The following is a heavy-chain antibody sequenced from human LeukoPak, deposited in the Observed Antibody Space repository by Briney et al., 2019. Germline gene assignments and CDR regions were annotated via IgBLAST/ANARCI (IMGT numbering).Heavy chain of an antibody. CDR2: FDPEDGET. V-gene: IGHV1-24*01. CDR1: GYTVTDLS. J-gene: IGHJ4*02. Sequence: ASVKVSCKASGYTVTDLSIHWVRQAPGKGLEWMGGFDPEDGETIYAQKFQGRVTMTEDASTDTAYMELSSLRSGDTAVYYCATARYSGYAYFDYWGQGILVTVSS. CDR3: ATARYSGYAYFDY. D-gene: IGHD5-12*01.